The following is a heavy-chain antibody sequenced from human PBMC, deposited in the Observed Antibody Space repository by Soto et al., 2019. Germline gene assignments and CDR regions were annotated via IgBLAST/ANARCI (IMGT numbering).Heavy chain of an antibody. V-gene: IGHV1-69*06. Sequence: QVQLVQSGAEVKKPGSSIKVSCKASGDILSSFAIGWVRQAPGQGFEWMGGIVPMFGTPNNAQKFQGRVTITADKSTTTAYMELSSLRFEDTAVYYCAKAHGGYYRGFDSWGQGTLIIVSS. CDR1: GDILSSFA. CDR3: AKAHGGYYRGFDS. J-gene: IGHJ4*02. D-gene: IGHD1-26*01. CDR2: IVPMFGTP.